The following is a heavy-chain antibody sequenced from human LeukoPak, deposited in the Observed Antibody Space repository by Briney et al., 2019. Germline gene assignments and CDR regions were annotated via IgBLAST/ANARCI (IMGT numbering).Heavy chain of an antibody. J-gene: IGHJ5*02. CDR1: GFTFSSYS. CDR3: ARDRYDFWSGYSLNWFDP. D-gene: IGHD3-3*01. CDR2: ISSSGSTI. V-gene: IGHV3-48*04. Sequence: PGGSLRLSCAASGFTFSSYSMNWVRQAPGKGLEWVSYISSSGSTIYYADSVKGRFTISRDNAKNSLYLQMNSLRAEDTAVYYCARDRYDFWSGYSLNWFDPWGQGTLVTVSS.